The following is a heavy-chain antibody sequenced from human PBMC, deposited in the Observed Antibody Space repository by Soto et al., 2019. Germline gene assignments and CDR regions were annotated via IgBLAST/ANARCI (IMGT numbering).Heavy chain of an antibody. CDR1: GFTVSSNY. D-gene: IGHD2-15*01. CDR3: AGDDVHCSVGRCYGVAMDV. V-gene: IGHV3-66*01. CDR2: IQSGGST. Sequence: EVQLVESGGGLVQPGGSLRLSCAASGFTVSSNYMTWVRQAPGKGVEWVSLIQSGGSTYYAGSVKGRFTISRDNSKNTRFLQLNSLRVEHTAVYYCAGDDVHCSVGRCYGVAMDVWGKGDTVTVST. J-gene: IGHJ6*04.